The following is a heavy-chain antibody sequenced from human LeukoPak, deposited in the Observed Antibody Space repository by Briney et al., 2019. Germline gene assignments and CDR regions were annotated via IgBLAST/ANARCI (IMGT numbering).Heavy chain of an antibody. CDR3: ASVGYGGNLYAFDI. Sequence: QAGGSLRLSCAVSGFIFSNYAMSWVRQAPGKGLEWVSGIYGGGITTHYADSVKGRFTTSRDNSKNTLYLEMNSLRAEDTAVYYCASVGYGGNLYAFDIWGQGTIVTVSS. D-gene: IGHD4-23*01. J-gene: IGHJ3*02. CDR2: IYGGGITT. CDR1: GFIFSNYA. V-gene: IGHV3-23*01.